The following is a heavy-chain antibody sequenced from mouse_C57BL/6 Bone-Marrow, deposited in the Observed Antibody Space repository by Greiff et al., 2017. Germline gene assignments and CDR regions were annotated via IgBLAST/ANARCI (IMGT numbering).Heavy chain of an antibody. CDR2: IDPENGDT. J-gene: IGHJ2*01. Sequence: VQLQQSGAELVRPGASVKLSCTASGFNIKDDYMHWVKQRPEQGLEWIGWIDPENGDTEYASKFQGKATIPADTSSNTSYLQLSSLTSEDTAVYYFTSDGLYYWGQGTTLTVSS. CDR3: TSDGLYY. D-gene: IGHD2-3*01. V-gene: IGHV14-4*01. CDR1: GFNIKDDY.